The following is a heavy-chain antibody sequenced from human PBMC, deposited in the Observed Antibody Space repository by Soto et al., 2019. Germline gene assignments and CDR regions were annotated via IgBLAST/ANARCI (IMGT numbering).Heavy chain of an antibody. Sequence: SQTLSLTCAISGDSVSSNSAAWNWIRQSPSRGLEWLGRTYYRSKWYNDYAVSVKSRITINPDTSKNQFSLQLNSVTPEDTAVYYCAREGPQGYCSSTSCYRIYYYYYMDVWGKGTTVTVSS. CDR3: AREGPQGYCSSTSCYRIYYYYYMDV. CDR1: GDSVSSNSAA. J-gene: IGHJ6*03. D-gene: IGHD2-2*01. CDR2: TYYRSKWYN. V-gene: IGHV6-1*01.